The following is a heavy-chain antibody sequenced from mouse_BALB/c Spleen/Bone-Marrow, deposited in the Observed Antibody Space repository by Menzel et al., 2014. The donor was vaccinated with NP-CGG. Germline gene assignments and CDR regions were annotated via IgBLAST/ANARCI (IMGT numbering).Heavy chain of an antibody. D-gene: IGHD1-1*01. Sequence: QVQLKESGAELVRPGSSVKISCKASGYTFSNYWMNWMKPRPGQGLEWIGQIYPGDGDTNYIGKFTGKATLTADKSSSTAYMQLSSLTSEDSAVYFCASRGDYSYAMDYWGQGTSVTVSS. CDR3: ASRGDYSYAMDY. J-gene: IGHJ4*01. CDR1: GYTFSNYW. CDR2: IYPGDGDT. V-gene: IGHV1-80*01.